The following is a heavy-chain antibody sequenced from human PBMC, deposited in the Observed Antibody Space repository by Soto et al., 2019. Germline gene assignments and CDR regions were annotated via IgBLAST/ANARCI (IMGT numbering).Heavy chain of an antibody. D-gene: IGHD3-3*01. CDR1: GYPVTAYY. CDR2: INPATGAA. V-gene: IGHV1-2*02. Sequence: QLHLVQSGAVVKKPGASVTVSCSASGYPVTAYYMHWVRQAPGRGLEWMGGINPATGAAKYTQTFRGRVTMTRDTPTSTVFMELSGLTSEDTAVFYGARGGGVGVAGSAAFDMWGQGTLVTVSS. CDR3: ARGGGVGVAGSAAFDM. J-gene: IGHJ3*02.